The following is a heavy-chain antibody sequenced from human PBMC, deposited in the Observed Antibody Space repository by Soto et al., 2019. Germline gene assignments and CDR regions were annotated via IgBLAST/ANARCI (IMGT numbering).Heavy chain of an antibody. J-gene: IGHJ6*02. D-gene: IGHD2-2*01. CDR3: ARTHCSSASCYGFYYYGMDV. V-gene: IGHV4-31*11. CDR1: GGSVSSGPYY. CDR2: IYYSGSA. Sequence: QVQLQESGPGLVKPSETLSLTCAVSGGSVSSGPYYWSWIRQHPGRGLEWIGYIYYSGSAYYNPSLKIRVSISADTSKNQFSLKPNSVTATDTAVYYCARTHCSSASCYGFYYYGMDVWGQGATVTVSS.